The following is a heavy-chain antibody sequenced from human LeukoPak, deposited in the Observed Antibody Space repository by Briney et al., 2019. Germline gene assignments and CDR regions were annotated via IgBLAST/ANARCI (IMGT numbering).Heavy chain of an antibody. D-gene: IGHD2-2*01. Sequence: SETLSLTCTVSGGSVSSGSYYWSWIRQPPGKGLEWIGYIYYSGSTNYNPSLKSRVTISVDTSKNQFSLKLSSGTAADTAVYYCARVVNNQLEFDYWGQGTLVTVSS. CDR2: IYYSGST. CDR1: GGSVSSGSYY. J-gene: IGHJ4*02. V-gene: IGHV4-61*01. CDR3: ARVVNNQLEFDY.